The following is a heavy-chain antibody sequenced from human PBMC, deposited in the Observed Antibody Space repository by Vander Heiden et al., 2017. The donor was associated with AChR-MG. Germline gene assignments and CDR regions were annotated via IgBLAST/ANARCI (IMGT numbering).Heavy chain of an antibody. J-gene: IGHJ4*02. CDR3: AVYDSSGYYDVY. Sequence: HMQLVLSGPEVQKPGTSVQVSCKPSGFTFTSSAVQWVRQARGQRLEWIGWIVVGSGNTNYAQKFQERVTITRDMSTSTAYMELSSLRSEDTAVYYCAVYDSSGYYDVYWGQGTLVTVSS. V-gene: IGHV1-58*01. CDR2: IVVGSGNT. D-gene: IGHD3-22*01. CDR1: GFTFTSSA.